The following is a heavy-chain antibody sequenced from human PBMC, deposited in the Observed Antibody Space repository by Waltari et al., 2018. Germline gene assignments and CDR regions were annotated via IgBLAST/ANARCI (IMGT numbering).Heavy chain of an antibody. CDR1: GYTFTRYE. Sequence: QVQLVQSGAEVKKPGASVKVSCKASGYTFTRYEINWVRQATGQGLEWMGWINPKIGNTGYAQKFQDRVSITRNTSIYTAFMELSGLRSEDTAVYYCARGREISSSAFDYWGQGTLVTVSS. V-gene: IGHV1-8*03. CDR3: ARGREISSSAFDY. J-gene: IGHJ4*02. CDR2: INPKIGNT. D-gene: IGHD6-6*01.